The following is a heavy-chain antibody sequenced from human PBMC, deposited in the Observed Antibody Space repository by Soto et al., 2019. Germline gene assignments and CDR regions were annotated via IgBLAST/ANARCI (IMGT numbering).Heavy chain of an antibody. CDR1: GASISSYY. CDR3: ASLWNGFDF. J-gene: IGHJ4*02. Sequence: RPETLSLTCTVSGASISSYYWSWIRQPPGKGLEWIGYVYFKESPKYNHSLESRVAMSVDTSKNQFSLKLRSVTAADTAVYSCASLWNGFDFWGQGALVTVSS. CDR2: VYFKESP. V-gene: IGHV4-59*01. D-gene: IGHD1-1*01.